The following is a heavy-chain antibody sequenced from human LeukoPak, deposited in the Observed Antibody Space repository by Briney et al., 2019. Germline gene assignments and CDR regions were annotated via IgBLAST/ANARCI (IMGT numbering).Heavy chain of an antibody. V-gene: IGHV4-61*02. CDR1: GGSISSGSYY. CDR3: ARELAVAGYDAFDI. Sequence: SQTPSLTCTVSGGSISSGSYYWSWIRQPAGKGLEWIGRIYTSGSTNYNPSLKSRVTISVDTSKNQFSLKLSSVTAADTAVYYCARELAVAGYDAFDIWGQGTMVTVSS. J-gene: IGHJ3*02. D-gene: IGHD6-19*01. CDR2: IYTSGST.